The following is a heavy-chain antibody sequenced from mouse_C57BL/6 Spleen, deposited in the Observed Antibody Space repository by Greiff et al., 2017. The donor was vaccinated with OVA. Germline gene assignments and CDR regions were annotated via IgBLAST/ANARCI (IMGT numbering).Heavy chain of an antibody. D-gene: IGHD2-10*02. V-gene: IGHV1-18*01. CDR3: ARSLYGYWYFDV. J-gene: IGHJ1*03. CDR1: GYPFTDYN. CDR2: INPNNGGT. Sequence: VQLQQSGPELVKPGASVKIPCKASGYPFTDYNMDWVKQSPGKSLEWIGAINPNNGGTIYNQKFKGKAPLPVAPSSSTAYMELRSLTSEDTAVYYCARSLYGYWYFDVWGTGTTVTVSS.